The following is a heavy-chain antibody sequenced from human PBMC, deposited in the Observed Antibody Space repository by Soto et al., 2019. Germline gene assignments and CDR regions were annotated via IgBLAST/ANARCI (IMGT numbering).Heavy chain of an antibody. V-gene: IGHV3-23*01. CDR1: GFTFSSYA. CDR3: AKGPIFGVENIYDY. D-gene: IGHD3-3*01. CDR2: MSGAGRSS. J-gene: IGHJ4*02. Sequence: DVQLLESGGDLVQPGGSLRLSCAASGFTFSSYAMSWVRQAPGKGLEWDSSMSGAGRSSYDADSVKGRFTISRDNSKNTLYLQMNNLRAEDTALYYCAKGPIFGVENIYDYWGQGTLVTVSS.